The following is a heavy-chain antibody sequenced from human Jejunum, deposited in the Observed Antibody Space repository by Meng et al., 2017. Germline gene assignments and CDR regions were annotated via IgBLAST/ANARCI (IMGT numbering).Heavy chain of an antibody. Sequence: VELVESWAEGKGPGASVKVSCKASGYTFTSYYIHWVRQAPGQGLEWMGRITPIFGTTIYAQKFQGRVTITTDESTSTVYMELSNLRFEDTAVYYCATTRDYYGPGNSWEGSWGQGTLVTVSS. V-gene: IGHV1-46*01. D-gene: IGHD3-10*01. J-gene: IGHJ5*02. CDR3: ATTRDYYGPGNSWEGS. CDR2: ITPIFGTT. CDR1: GYTFTSYY.